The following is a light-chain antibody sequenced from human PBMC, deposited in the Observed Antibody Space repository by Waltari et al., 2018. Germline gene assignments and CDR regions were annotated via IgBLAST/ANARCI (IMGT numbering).Light chain of an antibody. CDR1: QRVSSNY. J-gene: IGKJ2*01. V-gene: IGKV3-20*01. Sequence: EIVLTQSPGTLSLSPGETATLFCSANQRVSSNYFAWYQKKAGQSTRLLIYGASNRASGVPDRVSGRVSGAEFTLTISRLDPEDFAVYYCQQYGTPQGYIFGQGTKVDI. CDR3: QQYGTPQGYI. CDR2: GAS.